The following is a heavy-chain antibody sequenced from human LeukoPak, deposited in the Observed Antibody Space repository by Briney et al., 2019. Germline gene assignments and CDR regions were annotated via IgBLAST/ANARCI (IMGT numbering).Heavy chain of an antibody. CDR1: GGSISSYY. V-gene: IGHV4-59*01. D-gene: IGHD1-1*01. CDR3: ARVRLGTDAFDI. Sequence: PSETLSLTCTVSGGSISSYYWSWIRQPPGKGLEWIGYIYYSGSTNYNPSLKSRVTISVDTSKNQFSLKLSSVTAADTAVYYCARVRLGTDAFDIWGQGTMVTVSS. CDR2: IYYSGST. J-gene: IGHJ3*02.